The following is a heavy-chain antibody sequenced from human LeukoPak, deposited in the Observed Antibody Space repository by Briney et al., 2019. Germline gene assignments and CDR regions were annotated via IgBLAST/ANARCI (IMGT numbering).Heavy chain of an antibody. V-gene: IGHV4-59*08. CDR3: VRSDYYYGMDV. CDR2: IYYSGST. Sequence: SETLSLTCTVSGGSISTYYWSWIRQPPGKGLEWIGYIYYSGSTNYNPSLKSRVTISVDTSKNQFSLKLSSVTAADTAVYYCVRSDYYYGMDVWGQGTTVTVSS. CDR1: GGSISTYY. J-gene: IGHJ6*02.